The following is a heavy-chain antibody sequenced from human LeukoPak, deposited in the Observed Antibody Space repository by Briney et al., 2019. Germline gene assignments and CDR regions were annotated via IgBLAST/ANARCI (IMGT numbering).Heavy chain of an antibody. Sequence: GGSLRLSCAASGLTFSSYWMHWVRQAPGKGLVWVSRINSDGSSASYADSVKGRFTISRDNAKNTLYLQMNSLRAEDTAVYYCARRSSGSPPYYFGYWGQGTLVTVSS. D-gene: IGHD1-26*01. CDR1: GLTFSSYW. CDR3: ARRSSGSPPYYFGY. CDR2: INSDGSSA. V-gene: IGHV3-74*01. J-gene: IGHJ4*02.